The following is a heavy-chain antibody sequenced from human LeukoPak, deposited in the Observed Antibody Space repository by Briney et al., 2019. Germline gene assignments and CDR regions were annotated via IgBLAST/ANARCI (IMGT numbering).Heavy chain of an antibody. D-gene: IGHD4-17*01. CDR2: ISYSGST. V-gene: IGHV4-59*08. J-gene: IGHJ4*01. CDR3: ARAPGTTFDY. Sequence: SETLSLTCTVSGGSISSYYWNWIRQPPGKGLEWIGSISYSGSTNYNPSLESRVTISVDTSKIQFSLKLSSVTAADTAVYYCARAPGTTFDYWGHGNMVTVSS. CDR1: GGSISSYY.